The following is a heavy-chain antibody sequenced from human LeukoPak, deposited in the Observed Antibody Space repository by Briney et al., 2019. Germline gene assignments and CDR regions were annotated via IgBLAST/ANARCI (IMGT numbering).Heavy chain of an antibody. J-gene: IGHJ5*02. CDR3: AIGREGVSTYFPFAP. CDR1: GGTFSSYD. Sequence: ASVKVSCKASGGTFSSYDISLMRQAPGQGLEWMGRIIPNFGTANYAQKFQGRVTITADKSTSTDYMELSSLRSEDTAVYYCAIGREGVSTYFPFAPWGQGTLVTVSS. D-gene: IGHD3-9*01. V-gene: IGHV1-69*06. CDR2: IIPNFGTA.